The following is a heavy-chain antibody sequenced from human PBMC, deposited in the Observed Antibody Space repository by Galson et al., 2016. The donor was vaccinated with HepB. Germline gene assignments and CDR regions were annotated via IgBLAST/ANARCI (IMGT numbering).Heavy chain of an antibody. CDR1: GDSVSSNSAA. CDR2: TYYRSRWFN. CDR3: TRENQLGGQLGFAP. J-gene: IGHJ5*02. D-gene: IGHD2-2*01. Sequence: CAISGDSVSSNSAAWNWIRQSPSRGLEWLGRTYYRSRWFNDSALSVQSRITVNPDTSKNQFPLQLNSVTPEDTAVDYCTRENQLGGQLGFAPWGQGTLVTVSS. V-gene: IGHV6-1*01.